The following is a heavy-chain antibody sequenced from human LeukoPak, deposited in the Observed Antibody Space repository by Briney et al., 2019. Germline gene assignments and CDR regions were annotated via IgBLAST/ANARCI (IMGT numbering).Heavy chain of an antibody. CDR3: ARDGGSYPYYFDY. J-gene: IGHJ4*02. Sequence: SETLSLTCTVSGGSISSSSYYWGWIRQPPGKGLEWIGSIYYSGSTYYNPSLKSRVTISVDTSKNQFSLKLSSVTAADTAVYYCARDGGSYPYYFDYWGQGTLVTVSS. CDR1: GGSISSSSYY. V-gene: IGHV4-39*02. D-gene: IGHD1-26*01. CDR2: IYYSGST.